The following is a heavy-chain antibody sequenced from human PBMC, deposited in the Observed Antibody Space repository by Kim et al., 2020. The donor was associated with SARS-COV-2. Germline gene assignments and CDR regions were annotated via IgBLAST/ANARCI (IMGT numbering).Heavy chain of an antibody. V-gene: IGHV4-39*01. CDR3: ARPSHADCRYRCTFEI. D-gene: IGHD3-16*02. J-gene: IGHJ3*02. Sequence: SETLSLTCTVSGGSIASSRQYWGWIRQPPGKNLEWVGTFAYSVGTSHNPSDYYNPSLLSQARMSVDTPKSQFSFELRSVSAAATAGYYCARPSHADCRYRCTFEIGGEGTLVTVSS. CDR2: FAYSVGTSHNPSD. CDR1: GGSIASSRQY.